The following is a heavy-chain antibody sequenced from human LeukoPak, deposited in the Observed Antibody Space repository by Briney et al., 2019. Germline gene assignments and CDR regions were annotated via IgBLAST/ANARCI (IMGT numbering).Heavy chain of an antibody. CDR3: ARKAGTAAAGNYFDY. V-gene: IGHV3-74*01. CDR2: INSDGSDT. Sequence: PGGSLRLSCAASGLTFCSYWMHWVRQVPGKGLVWVSRINSDGSDTTYADSVKGRFTISRDNAKNTLYLQMNSLRVEDTAVYYCARKAGTAAAGNYFDYWGQGTLVTVSS. CDR1: GLTFCSYW. J-gene: IGHJ4*02. D-gene: IGHD6-13*01.